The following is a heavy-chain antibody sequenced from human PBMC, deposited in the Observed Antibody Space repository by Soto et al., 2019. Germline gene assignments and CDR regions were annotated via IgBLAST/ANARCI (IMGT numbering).Heavy chain of an antibody. CDR2: LSDSGGHT. CDR3: AKDSQSVSVPAARVYGMDV. CDR1: GFTLSLYA. V-gene: IGHV3-23*01. Sequence: PGGSLRLSCAGSGFTLSLYAMTCVRQAPGKGLEWVSTLSDSGGHTYYADSVKGRFTISRDNPKNTLYLQMNSLRAEDTAVYYCAKDSQSVSVPAARVYGMDVWGQGTTVTSP. D-gene: IGHD2-2*01. J-gene: IGHJ6*02.